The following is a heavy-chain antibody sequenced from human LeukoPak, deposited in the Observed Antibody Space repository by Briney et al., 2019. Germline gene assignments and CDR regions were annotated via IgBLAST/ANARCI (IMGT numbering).Heavy chain of an antibody. CDR1: GGTFSSYA. CDR3: ARESGYCSSTSCFPVDY. V-gene: IGHV1-69*13. J-gene: IGHJ4*02. Sequence: ASVKVSCKASGGTFSSYAIRWVRQAPGQGLEWMGGIIPIFGTANYAQKFQGRVTITADESTSTAYMELSSLRSEDTAVYYCARESGYCSSTSCFPVDYWGQGTLVTVSS. CDR2: IIPIFGTA. D-gene: IGHD2-2*01.